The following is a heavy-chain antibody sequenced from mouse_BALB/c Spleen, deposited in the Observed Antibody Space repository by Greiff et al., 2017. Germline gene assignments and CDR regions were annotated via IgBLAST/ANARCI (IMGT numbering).Heavy chain of an antibody. V-gene: IGHV2-9*02. CDR3: ARDPYGNYYAMDY. D-gene: IGHD2-10*02. CDR1: GFSLSRYS. J-gene: IGHJ4*01. CDR2: IWAGGST. Sequence: VQLQQSGPGLVAPSQSLSITCTVSGFSLSRYSVHWVRQPPGKGLEWLGVIWAGGSTNYNSALMSRLSISKDNSKSQVFLKMNSLQTDDTAMYYCARDPYGNYYAMDYWGQGTSVTVSS.